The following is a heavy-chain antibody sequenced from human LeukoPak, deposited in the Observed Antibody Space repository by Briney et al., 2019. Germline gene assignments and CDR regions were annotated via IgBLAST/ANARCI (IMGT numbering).Heavy chain of an antibody. CDR3: ARARAPVTRISSFDI. CDR1: GFTFSSYA. CDR2: ISFDGTDA. V-gene: IGHV3-30*04. J-gene: IGHJ3*02. D-gene: IGHD4-17*01. Sequence: PGGALRLSCAASGFTFSSYAIHWVRQAPGKGLEGVAVISFDGTDAFYADSGKGRFTISKHNSKNTLYLQMNSLRADDTAVYYCARARAPVTRISSFDIWGQGTMVTVSS.